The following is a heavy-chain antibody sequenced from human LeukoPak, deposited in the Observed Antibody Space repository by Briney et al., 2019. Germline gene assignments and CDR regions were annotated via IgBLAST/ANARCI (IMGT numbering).Heavy chain of an antibody. Sequence: GGSLRLSCVVSGFTLSSYAMSWVRQAPGKGLEWVSGISWNSGAIGYADSVKGRFTISRDNAKNSLYLQMNSLRAEDMALYYCAKDNGVSLAMVDGMDVWGKGTTVIVSS. J-gene: IGHJ6*04. CDR1: GFTLSSYA. CDR2: ISWNSGAI. CDR3: AKDNGVSLAMVDGMDV. D-gene: IGHD4/OR15-4a*01. V-gene: IGHV3-9*03.